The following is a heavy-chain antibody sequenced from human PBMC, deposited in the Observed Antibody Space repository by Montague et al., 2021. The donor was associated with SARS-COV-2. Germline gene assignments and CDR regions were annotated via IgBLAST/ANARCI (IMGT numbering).Heavy chain of an antibody. V-gene: IGHV4-34*01. CDR1: GGSFSGYY. Sequence: SETLSLTCAVYGGSFSGYYWSWIRQPPGKGLEWIGEINHSGSTNYNPSLKSRVTISVDTSKNQFSLKLSSVTAADTAVYYCASLTPGYCSSTSCYGDWFDPWDQGTLVTVSS. CDR2: INHSGST. CDR3: ASLTPGYCSSTSCYGDWFDP. D-gene: IGHD2-2*01. J-gene: IGHJ5*02.